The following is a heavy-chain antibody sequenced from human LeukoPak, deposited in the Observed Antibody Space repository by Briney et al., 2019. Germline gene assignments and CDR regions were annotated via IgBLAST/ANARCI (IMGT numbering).Heavy chain of an antibody. Sequence: GGSLRLSCAASGFTFTSYWMNSVRQAPGKGLEWVALINPDGSQTNYVDSVKGRFTISRDNAENSLYLQMNSLRAVDTAVYYCARDLGYGALDPWGQGTLVTVSS. CDR3: ARDLGYGALDP. CDR2: INPDGSQT. D-gene: IGHD4-17*01. CDR1: GFTFTSYW. J-gene: IGHJ5*02. V-gene: IGHV3-7*01.